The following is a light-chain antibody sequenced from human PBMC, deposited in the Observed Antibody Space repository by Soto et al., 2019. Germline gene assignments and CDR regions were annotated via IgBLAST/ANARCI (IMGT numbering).Light chain of an antibody. V-gene: IGLV2-14*01. J-gene: IGLJ1*01. CDR3: SSYSNTSTLYV. Sequence: QSVLTQPASVSGFPGQSITISSTGTSKDVGGYNYVSWYQKLPGKAPKLKIYDVNKRPSGVSNRFSGSKSGNTASLTISGIQAEDEADYYCSSYSNTSTLYVFGTGTKVTVL. CDR1: SKDVGGYNY. CDR2: DVN.